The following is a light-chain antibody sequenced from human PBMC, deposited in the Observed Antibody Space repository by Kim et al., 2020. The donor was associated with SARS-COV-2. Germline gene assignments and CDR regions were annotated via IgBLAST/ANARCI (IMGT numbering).Light chain of an antibody. CDR3: QVWDSRRDHPV. CDR2: YDS. CDR1: DIGSKT. V-gene: IGLV3-21*04. J-gene: IGLJ2*01. Sequence: SYELTQPPSVSVAPGKTASISCGGDDIGSKTVHWYQQQPGQAPALVIYYDSDRPSGIPERFSGYNSGNTATQTISRVEAGDEADYSCQVWDSRRDHPVFGGGTQLTVL.